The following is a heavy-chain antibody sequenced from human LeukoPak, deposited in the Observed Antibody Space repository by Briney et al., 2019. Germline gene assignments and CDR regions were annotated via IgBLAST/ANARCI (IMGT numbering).Heavy chain of an antibody. V-gene: IGHV4-4*07. J-gene: IGHJ3*02. CDR2: IYTSGST. CDR3: ARDSGPDIVVVPAASTDAFDI. CDR1: GGSISSYY. D-gene: IGHD2-2*01. Sequence: SETLSLTRTVSGGSISSYYWSWIRQPAGKGLEWIGRIYTSGSTNYNPSLKSRVTMSVDTSKNQFSLKLSSVTAADTAVYYCARDSGPDIVVVPAASTDAFDIWGQGTMVTVSS.